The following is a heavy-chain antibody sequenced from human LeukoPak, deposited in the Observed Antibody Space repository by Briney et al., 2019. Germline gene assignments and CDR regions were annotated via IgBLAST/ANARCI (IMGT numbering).Heavy chain of an antibody. J-gene: IGHJ4*02. D-gene: IGHD3-3*01. V-gene: IGHV3-23*01. CDR3: VGSEIFGVVILAAFDY. CDR2: ISGSGGST. CDR1: GFTFSSYA. Sequence: GGSLRLSCAASGFTFSSYAMSWVRQAPGKGLEWVSAISGSGGSTYYADSVKGRFTISRDNSKNTLYLQMNSLRAEDTAVYYSVGSEIFGVVILAAFDYWGQGTLVTVSA.